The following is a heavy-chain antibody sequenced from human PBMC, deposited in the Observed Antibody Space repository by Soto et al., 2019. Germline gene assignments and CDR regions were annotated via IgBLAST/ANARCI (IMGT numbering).Heavy chain of an antibody. CDR3: TRIEDYDFWSGYYGIFDY. V-gene: IGHV3-49*03. CDR2: IRSKAYGGTT. J-gene: IGHJ4*02. Sequence: GGSLRLSCTASGFTFGDYAMSWFRQAPGKGLEWVGFIRSKAYGGTTEYAASVKGRFTISRDDSKSIAYLQMNSLKTEDTAVYYCTRIEDYDFWSGYYGIFDYWGQGTLVTVSS. CDR1: GFTFGDYA. D-gene: IGHD3-3*01.